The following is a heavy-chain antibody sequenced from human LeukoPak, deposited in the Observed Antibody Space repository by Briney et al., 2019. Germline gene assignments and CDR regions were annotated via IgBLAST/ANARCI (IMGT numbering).Heavy chain of an antibody. CDR1: GFSFSTYA. V-gene: IGHV3-23*01. Sequence: PGGSLRLSCAAAGFSFSTYAMSWVRQAPGMGLEWVSAISNTGGTTYYADSVKGRFTISRDNSKNTLYLQMNSLRAEDTAVYYCAKDGSGSYNYFDYWGQGTLVTVSS. CDR2: ISNTGGTT. CDR3: AKDGSGSYNYFDY. J-gene: IGHJ4*02. D-gene: IGHD1-26*01.